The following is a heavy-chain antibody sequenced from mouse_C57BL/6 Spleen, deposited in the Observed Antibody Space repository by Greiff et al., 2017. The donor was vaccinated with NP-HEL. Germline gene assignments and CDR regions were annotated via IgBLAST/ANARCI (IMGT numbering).Heavy chain of an antibody. CDR2: IDPSDSET. V-gene: IGHV1-52*01. CDR1: GYTFTSYW. J-gene: IGHJ2*01. CDR3: ARGYYYGSSYGGVDY. Sequence: VQLQQPGAELVRPGSSVKLSCKASGYTFTSYWMHWVKQRPIQGLEWIGNIDPSDSETHYNQKFKDKATLTVDKSSSTAYMQLSSLTSEDSAVYYCARGYYYGSSYGGVDYWGQGTTLTVSS. D-gene: IGHD1-1*01.